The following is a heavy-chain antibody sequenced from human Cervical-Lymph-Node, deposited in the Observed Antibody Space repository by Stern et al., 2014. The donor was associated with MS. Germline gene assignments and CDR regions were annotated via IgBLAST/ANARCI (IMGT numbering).Heavy chain of an antibody. CDR1: GFTFSTYW. CDR3: ARSSGASGDAMDV. CDR2: INSGGSST. J-gene: IGHJ6*02. Sequence: EVQLVESGGGLLQPGGSLRLSCGASGFTFSTYWMHWVRQGPGKGLVRVSRINSGGSSTSYTDSVRGRFTISRDNAKNTVDLQMTSLRAEDTAVYYCARSSGASGDAMDVWGQGTTVTVSS. V-gene: IGHV3-74*02. D-gene: IGHD2-15*01.